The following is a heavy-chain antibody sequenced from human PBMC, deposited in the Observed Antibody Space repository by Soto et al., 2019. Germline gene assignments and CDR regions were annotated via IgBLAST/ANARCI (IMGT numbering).Heavy chain of an antibody. CDR2: IYYSGST. D-gene: IGHD3-22*01. V-gene: IGHV4-59*02. CDR1: GSSVSSYY. Sequence: SETLSLTCTVSGSSVSSYYWSWIRQSPGKGLEWIGFIYYSGSTNYKPSLKSRVTISVDTSKNQFSLKLSSVTAADTAVYYCARRGDSSGRRTFYFDYWGQGTLVTVSS. J-gene: IGHJ4*02. CDR3: ARRGDSSGRRTFYFDY.